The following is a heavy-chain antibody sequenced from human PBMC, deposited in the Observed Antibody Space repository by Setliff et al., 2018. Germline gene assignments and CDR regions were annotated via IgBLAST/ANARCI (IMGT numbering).Heavy chain of an antibody. CDR1: GFTFDDYA. CDR3: AKGYCSSTSCYVDY. J-gene: IGHJ4*02. D-gene: IGHD2-2*01. V-gene: IGHV3-9*03. Sequence: SLKISCAASGFTFDDYAMHWVRQAPGKGLEWVSGISWNSGIVAYADSVKGRFTISRDNAKNSLYLQMNSLRAEDMALYYCAKGYCSSTSCYVDYWGQGTLVTVSS. CDR2: ISWNSGIV.